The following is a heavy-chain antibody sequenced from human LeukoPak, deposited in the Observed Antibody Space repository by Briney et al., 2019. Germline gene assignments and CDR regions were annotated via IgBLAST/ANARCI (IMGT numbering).Heavy chain of an antibody. V-gene: IGHV3-7*01. CDR3: ARDPFTVVRGVTPDY. CDR1: GGSISSSSYY. CDR2: INQDGSEK. J-gene: IGHJ4*02. D-gene: IGHD3-10*01. Sequence: PSETLSLTCTVSGGSISSSSYYWGWIRQPPGRGLEWVANINQDGSEKYYVDSVKGRFTISRDNAKNSLYLQMNSLRAEDTAVYYCARDPFTVVRGVTPDYWGQGTLVTVSS.